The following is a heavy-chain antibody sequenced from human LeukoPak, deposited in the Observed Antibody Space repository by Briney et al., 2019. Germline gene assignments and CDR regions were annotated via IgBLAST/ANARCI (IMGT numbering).Heavy chain of an antibody. CDR3: ARGPVGGTTYNDGDAFDI. V-gene: IGHV1-46*01. J-gene: IGHJ3*02. Sequence: GASVKVSCKASGYTFTSYYMHWVRQAPGQGLEWMGIINPSGGSTSYAQKFQGRVTISVDTSKNQFSLKLSSVTAADTAVYYCARGPVGGTTYNDGDAFDIWGQGTMVTVSS. CDR1: GYTFTSYY. D-gene: IGHD1-7*01. CDR2: INPSGGST.